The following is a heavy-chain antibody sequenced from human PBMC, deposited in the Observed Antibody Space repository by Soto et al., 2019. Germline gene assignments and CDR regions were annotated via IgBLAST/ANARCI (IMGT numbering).Heavy chain of an antibody. CDR3: ARDFVVGGPTINYYYGMDV. J-gene: IGHJ6*02. D-gene: IGHD1-26*01. CDR1: GFTVSSNY. CDR2: IYSAGNT. V-gene: IGHV3-66*01. Sequence: GGSLRLSCAASGFTVSSNYMSWVSQAPGKGLEWISIIYSAGNTYYADSVKGRFTISRDNSKNTLYLQMNSLGAEDTAVYYCARDFVVGGPTINYYYGMDVWGQGTTVTVSS.